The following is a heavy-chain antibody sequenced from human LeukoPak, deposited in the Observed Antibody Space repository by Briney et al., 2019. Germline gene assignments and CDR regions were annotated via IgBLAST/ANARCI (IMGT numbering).Heavy chain of an antibody. D-gene: IGHD5-18*01. V-gene: IGHV4-30-2*01. CDR3: ARGRGYSYVDAFDI. CDR1: GVSISSGGYS. Sequence: SETLSLTCAVSGVSISSGGYSWSWIRQPPGKGLEWIGYIYHSGSTYYNPSLKGRVTISVDRSKNQFSLKLSSVTAADTAVYYCARGRGYSYVDAFDIWGQGTMVTVSS. CDR2: IYHSGST. J-gene: IGHJ3*02.